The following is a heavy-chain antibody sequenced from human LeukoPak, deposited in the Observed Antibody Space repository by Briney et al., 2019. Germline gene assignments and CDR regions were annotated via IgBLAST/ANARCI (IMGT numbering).Heavy chain of an antibody. CDR1: GFSFSSYS. CDR2: ISSSSSYI. D-gene: IGHD5-24*01. J-gene: IGHJ4*02. Sequence: GGSLRLSCAASGFSFSSYSMNWVRQAPGKGLEWVSSISSSSSYIYYAGSVKGRFTISRDNAKNSLYLQMNSLRAEDTAVYYCAKVQEMDTILPPFHYWGQGTLVTVSS. CDR3: AKVQEMDTILPPFHY. V-gene: IGHV3-21*04.